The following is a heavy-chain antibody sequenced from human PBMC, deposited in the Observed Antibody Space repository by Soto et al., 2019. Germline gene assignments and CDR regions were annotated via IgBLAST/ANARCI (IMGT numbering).Heavy chain of an antibody. CDR3: ARGSSIAGLYYGMDV. D-gene: IGHD6-6*01. Sequence: SETLSLTCSVSGDPISNSRFYWTWIRQHPGKGLEWIGYNYYSGITYYNPSLKSRVTISLDTSKNQFSLKLSSVTAADTAVYYCARGSSIAGLYYGMDVWGQGTTVTVSS. CDR2: NYYSGIT. V-gene: IGHV4-31*03. CDR1: GDPISNSRFY. J-gene: IGHJ6*02.